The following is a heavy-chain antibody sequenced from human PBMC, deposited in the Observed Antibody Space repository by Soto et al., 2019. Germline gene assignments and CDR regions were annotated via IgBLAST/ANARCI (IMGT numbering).Heavy chain of an antibody. V-gene: IGHV1-69*13. CDR1: GGTFSSYA. Sequence: SVKVSCKASGGTFSSYAISWVRQAPGQGLEWMGGIIPIFGTANYAQKFQGRVTITADESTSTAYMELSGLRSEDTAVYYCASHDYSNLPFDYWGQGTLVTVSS. CDR2: IIPIFGTA. J-gene: IGHJ4*02. D-gene: IGHD4-4*01. CDR3: ASHDYSNLPFDY.